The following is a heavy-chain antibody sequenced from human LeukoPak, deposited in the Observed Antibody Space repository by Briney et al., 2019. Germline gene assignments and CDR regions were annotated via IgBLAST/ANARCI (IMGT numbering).Heavy chain of an antibody. CDR1: GFTFTSYS. J-gene: IGHJ4*02. CDR2: ISSPSHGI. CDR3: VRYDDLMPEKRHGDG. V-gene: IGHV3-48*02. Sequence: GGSLRLSCVASGFTFTSYSMNWFRQPPGKGLEGVSWISSPSHGIYYADSEKGRFTTSRDTARDSIYLQMNSMRDEDAAVYYWVRYDDLMPEKRHGDGWGQGTLVTVSS. D-gene: IGHD3-3*01.